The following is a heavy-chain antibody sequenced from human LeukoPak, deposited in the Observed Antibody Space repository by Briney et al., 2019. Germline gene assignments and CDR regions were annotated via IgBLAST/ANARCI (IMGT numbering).Heavy chain of an antibody. CDR3: ARDSAAVGATAFDY. J-gene: IGHJ4*02. CDR2: IYYSGST. Sequence: SETLSLTCTVSGGSISSSSYYWGWIRQPPGKGLEWIGSIYYSGSTYYNPSLKSRVTISVDTSKNQFSLKLSSVTAADTAVYYCARDSAAVGATAFDYWGQGTLVTVSS. D-gene: IGHD1-26*01. V-gene: IGHV4-39*02. CDR1: GGSISSSSYY.